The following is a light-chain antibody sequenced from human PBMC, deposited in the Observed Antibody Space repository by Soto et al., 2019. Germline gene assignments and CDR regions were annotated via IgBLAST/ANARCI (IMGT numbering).Light chain of an antibody. CDR2: DAS. Sequence: DIQMTQSPSSLSASVGDRVTITCQASQDISNYLNWYQQKPGKAPKLLIYDASNLETGIPSRFSAGGFAADYTCTISSLQPEDIETYYGPQYDNPSYAFGGGAKVVIK. CDR3: PQYDNPSYA. V-gene: IGKV1-33*01. CDR1: QDISNY. J-gene: IGKJ4*01.